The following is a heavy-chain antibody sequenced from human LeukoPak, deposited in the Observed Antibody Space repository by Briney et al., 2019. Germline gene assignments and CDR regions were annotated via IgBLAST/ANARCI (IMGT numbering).Heavy chain of an antibody. V-gene: IGHV4-39*07. Sequence: PSETLSLTCTVSGDSIRSSSYYWGWMRQPPGKGLEWIGSIYHSGTTYYNPSLKSRVTISIDTSENQFSLKLNSVTAADTAVYYCARHGSQSGIAVAWGQGTLVTVSS. CDR3: ARHGSQSGIAVA. D-gene: IGHD6-19*01. CDR1: GDSIRSSSYY. CDR2: IYHSGTT. J-gene: IGHJ5*02.